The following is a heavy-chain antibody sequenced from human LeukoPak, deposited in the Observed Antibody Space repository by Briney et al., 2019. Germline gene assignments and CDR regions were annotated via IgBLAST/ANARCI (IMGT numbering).Heavy chain of an antibody. D-gene: IGHD5-12*01. J-gene: IGHJ4*02. CDR1: GFTFSSYG. V-gene: IGHV3-30*02. CDR3: AKDPEMGSGYEADY. Sequence: PGGSLRLSCAASGFTFSSYGMHWVRQAPDKGLEWVAFIRYDGSNKYYADSVKGRFTISRDNSKNTLYLQMNSLRAEDTAVYYCAKDPEMGSGYEADYWGQGTLVTVSS. CDR2: IRYDGSNK.